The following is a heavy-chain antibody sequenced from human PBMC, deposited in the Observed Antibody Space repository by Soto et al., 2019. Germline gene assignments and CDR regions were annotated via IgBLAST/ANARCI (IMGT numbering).Heavy chain of an antibody. D-gene: IGHD3-3*02. V-gene: IGHV4-59*08. CDR1: GASISGYH. Sequence: PSETLSLTCTVSGASISGYHWSWIRQSPGKGLECLGYISYSGSTNYNPSLKSRVTMSIDTSKNQFSLKLNSVTAADTAVYYCARGFSIDWYTYYFDYWGQGPLVTVSS. CDR3: ARGFSIDWYTYYFDY. CDR2: ISYSGST. J-gene: IGHJ4*02.